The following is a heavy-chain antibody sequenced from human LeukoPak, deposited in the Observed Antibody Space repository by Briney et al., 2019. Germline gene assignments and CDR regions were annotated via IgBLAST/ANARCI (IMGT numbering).Heavy chain of an antibody. Sequence: PGGSLRLSCAASGFTFSDYWMSWVRQAPGNGLEWVANINQDGSEKYYVDSVKGRFTISRDNAKNSLFLQMNSLRAEDTAVYYCARGESGSSWALNGFDPWGQGTLVTVSS. CDR1: GFTFSDYW. V-gene: IGHV3-7*01. CDR2: INQDGSEK. CDR3: ARGESGSSWALNGFDP. D-gene: IGHD6-13*01. J-gene: IGHJ5*02.